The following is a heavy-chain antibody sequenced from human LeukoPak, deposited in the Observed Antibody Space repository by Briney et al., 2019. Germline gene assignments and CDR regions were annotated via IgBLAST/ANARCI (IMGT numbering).Heavy chain of an antibody. D-gene: IGHD6-19*01. CDR1: GYTFTSYY. V-gene: IGHV1-46*01. CDR3: ARSTFELAVAAPYYFDY. J-gene: IGHJ4*02. Sequence: ASVKVSCKASGYTFTSYYMHWVRQAPGQGLEWMGIINPSGGSTSYAQKFQGRVTMTRDTSTSTVYMELSSLRSEDTAVYYCARSTFELAVAAPYYFDYWGQGTLVTVSS. CDR2: INPSGGST.